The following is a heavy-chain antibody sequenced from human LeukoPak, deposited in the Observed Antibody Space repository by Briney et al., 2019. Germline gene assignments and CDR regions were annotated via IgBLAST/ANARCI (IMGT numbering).Heavy chain of an antibody. CDR3: AMDYCSSTSCFDY. CDR2: IYPGDSDT. D-gene: IGHD2-2*01. Sequence: GESLKISCKGSGYSFTSYWIGWVRQMPGKGLEWMGIIYPGDSDTRYSPSFQGQVTISADKSISTAYLQWSSLKASDTAMYYCAMDYCSSTSCFDYWGQGTLVTVSS. V-gene: IGHV5-51*01. CDR1: GYSFTSYW. J-gene: IGHJ4*02.